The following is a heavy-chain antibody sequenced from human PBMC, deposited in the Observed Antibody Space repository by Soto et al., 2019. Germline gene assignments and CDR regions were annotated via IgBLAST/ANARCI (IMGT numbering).Heavy chain of an antibody. CDR1: GGSISTYH. V-gene: IGHV4-59*08. D-gene: IGHD2-8*01. J-gene: IGHJ5*02. Sequence: QVQLQESGPGLVKPSETLSLTCSVSGGSISTYHWAWTRQSPERGLEWIGILYDTGSTTYNPSLKSRLSISVDRSKNYFSLKLTSVTAADTAVYYCARLGYCSTGVCYRTCGQGTLVTVSS. CDR2: LYDTGST. CDR3: ARLGYCSTGVCYRT.